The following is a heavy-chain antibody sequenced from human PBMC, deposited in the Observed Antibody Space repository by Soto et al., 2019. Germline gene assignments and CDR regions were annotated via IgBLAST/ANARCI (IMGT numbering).Heavy chain of an antibody. J-gene: IGHJ6*02. CDR2: INHSGST. V-gene: IGHV4-34*01. CDR1: GGSFSGHY. D-gene: IGHD3-3*01. CDR3: ARVSGANYDFWSGYSGFAYYGMDV. Sequence: QVQIQQWGAGLLKPSETLSLTCAVYGGSFSGHYWSWIRQPPGKGLEWIGEINHSGSTNYNPSLKSRVTISVDSFKKQFSLKLSSVTAADTAVCYCARVSGANYDFWSGYSGFAYYGMDVWGQGTTVTVSS.